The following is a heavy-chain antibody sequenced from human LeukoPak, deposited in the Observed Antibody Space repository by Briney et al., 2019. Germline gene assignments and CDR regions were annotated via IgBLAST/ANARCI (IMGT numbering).Heavy chain of an antibody. J-gene: IGHJ4*02. V-gene: IGHV4-34*01. CDR3: ARDIYYYDSSGYYRFDY. CDR1: GGSFSGYY. CDR2: INHSGST. D-gene: IGHD3-22*01. Sequence: SETLSLTCAVYGGSFSGYYWSWIRQPPGKGLEWIGEINHSGSTNYNPSLKSRVTMSVDTSKNQFSLKLSSVTAADTAVYYCARDIYYYDSSGYYRFDYWGQGTLVTVSS.